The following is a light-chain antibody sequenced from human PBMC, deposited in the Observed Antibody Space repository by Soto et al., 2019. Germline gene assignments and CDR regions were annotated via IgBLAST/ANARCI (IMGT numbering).Light chain of an antibody. V-gene: IGLV2-14*01. CDR1: SSDVGGYNY. J-gene: IGLJ1*01. CDR2: DVT. CDR3: SSYTSSSTPYV. Sequence: QLVLTQPASVSGSPGQSITISCTGTSSDVGGYNYVSWYQQHPVKAPKLMIYDVTNRPSGVSDRFSGSKSSNTASLTISGLQAEDEADYYCSSYTSSSTPYVFGTGTKLTVL.